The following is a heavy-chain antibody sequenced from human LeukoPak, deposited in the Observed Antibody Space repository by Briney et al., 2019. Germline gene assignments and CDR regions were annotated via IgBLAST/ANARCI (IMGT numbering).Heavy chain of an antibody. J-gene: IGHJ6*03. V-gene: IGHV3-23*01. CDR3: ARGLVSSSSLYYYYMDV. D-gene: IGHD6-6*01. CDR1: GFTFSTFA. CDR2: IFPSGGEI. Sequence: GGSLRLSCAASGFTFSTFAMIWVRQPPGKGLEWVSSIFPSGGEIHYADSVRGRFTISRDNSKSTLSLQMNSLRAEDTAVYYCARGLVSSSSLYYYYMDVWGKGTTVTVSS.